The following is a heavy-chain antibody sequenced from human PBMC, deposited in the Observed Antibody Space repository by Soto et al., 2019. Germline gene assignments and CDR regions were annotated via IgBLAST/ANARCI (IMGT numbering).Heavy chain of an antibody. CDR1: GFSLSTNGVV. Sequence: QITLKESGPTLVKPTETLTLICTFSGFSLSTNGVVVGWIRQPPGKALEWLALIYWNDDKRYSPSLQSRLTITQDTSKNQVVFTMANLDPVDTATHYCVREGAIVPRFFDPWGQGILVTLSS. CDR3: VREGAIVPRFFDP. CDR2: IYWNDDK. V-gene: IGHV2-5*01. J-gene: IGHJ5*02. D-gene: IGHD1-26*01.